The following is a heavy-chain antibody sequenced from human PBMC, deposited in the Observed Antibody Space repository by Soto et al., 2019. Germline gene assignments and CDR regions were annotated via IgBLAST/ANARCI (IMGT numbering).Heavy chain of an antibody. CDR3: AASGYDYWGLLAAFDI. J-gene: IGHJ3*02. CDR1: GFTFSSYE. CDR2: ISSSGSTI. D-gene: IGHD5-12*01. Sequence: VQLVESGGGLVQPGGSLRLSCAASGFTFSSYEMNWVRQAPGKGLEWVSYISSSGSTIYYADSVKGRFTISRDNAKNSLYLQMNSLRAEDTAVYYCAASGYDYWGLLAAFDIWGQGTMVTVSS. V-gene: IGHV3-48*03.